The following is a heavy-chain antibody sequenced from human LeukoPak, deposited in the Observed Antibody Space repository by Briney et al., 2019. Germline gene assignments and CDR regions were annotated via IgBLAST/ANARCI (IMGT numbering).Heavy chain of an antibody. V-gene: IGHV3-30*18. Sequence: PGGSLRLSCAASGLTFSSYGMHWVRQAPGKGLEWVAVISYDGSKKYYADSVKGRITISRDNSKNTLYLQMNSLRAEDTAVYYCAKHGMATIRGDAFDIWGQGTMVTVSS. CDR2: ISYDGSKK. CDR1: GLTFSSYG. J-gene: IGHJ3*02. CDR3: AKHGMATIRGDAFDI. D-gene: IGHD5-24*01.